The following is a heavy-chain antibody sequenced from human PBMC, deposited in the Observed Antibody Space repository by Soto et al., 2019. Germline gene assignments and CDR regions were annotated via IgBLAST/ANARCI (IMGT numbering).Heavy chain of an antibody. J-gene: IGHJ4*02. CDR1: GYRFTLYL. V-gene: IGHV5-51*01. CDR2: IYPGDSDT. Sequence: GECLKISCTGSGYRFTLYLIGCVRPMPGKGLEWMGIIYPGDSDTRYSPSFQGQVTISADKSISTAYLQWSSLKASDTAMYYCARHARYYYDSSGYYFDYWGQGNLVTVSS. CDR3: ARHARYYYDSSGYYFDY. D-gene: IGHD3-22*01.